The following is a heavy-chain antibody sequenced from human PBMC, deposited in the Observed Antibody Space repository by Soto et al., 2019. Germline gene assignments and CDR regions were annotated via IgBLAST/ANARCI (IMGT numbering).Heavy chain of an antibody. CDR2: IWYDGSNK. CDR3: ASGWEVGSMTKDIEH. J-gene: IGHJ1*01. D-gene: IGHD1-26*01. CDR1: GFTFSSYG. Sequence: QVQLVESGGGVVQPGRSLRLSCAASGFTFSSYGMHWVRQAPGKGLEWVAVIWYDGSNKYYADSVKGRFTISRDNSKNTLYLQMNSLRAEDTAVYYCASGWEVGSMTKDIEHWGQGTLVTVSS. V-gene: IGHV3-33*01.